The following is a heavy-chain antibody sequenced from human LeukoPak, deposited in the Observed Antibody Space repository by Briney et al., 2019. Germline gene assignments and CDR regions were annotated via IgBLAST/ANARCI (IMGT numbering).Heavy chain of an antibody. CDR3: ATLRFLEWPDFMDV. V-gene: IGHV4-59*12. D-gene: IGHD3-3*01. CDR2: IYNSGST. CDR1: GGSTNNYY. Sequence: SETLSLTCTVSGGSTNNYYWTWIRQPPGKGLEWIGNIYNSGSTNYNPSLKSRVTISVDTSKNQFSLKLSSVTAADTAVYYCATLRFLEWPDFMDVWGKGTTVTVSS. J-gene: IGHJ6*03.